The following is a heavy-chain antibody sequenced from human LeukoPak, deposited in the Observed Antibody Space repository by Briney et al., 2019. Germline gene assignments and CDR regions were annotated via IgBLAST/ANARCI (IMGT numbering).Heavy chain of an antibody. CDR1: GYTFTGYY. Sequence: GASVQVSCKTSGYTFTGYYLHWVRQAPGQGLEWMGRINPHNAGTNFAQKFQGRVTMTRDTSISTAYMELSSLRSDDTAVYYCARASGYDSSGYWKDYWGQGTLVTVSS. CDR2: INPHNAGT. J-gene: IGHJ4*02. D-gene: IGHD3-22*01. V-gene: IGHV1-2*02. CDR3: ARASGYDSSGYWKDY.